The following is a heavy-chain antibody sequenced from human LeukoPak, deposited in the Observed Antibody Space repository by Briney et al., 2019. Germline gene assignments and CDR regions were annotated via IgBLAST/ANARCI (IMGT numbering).Heavy chain of an antibody. CDR2: IYSSGST. CDR1: GGSISSGSYY. CDR3: ARGGGAAPFDY. D-gene: IGHD5-12*01. J-gene: IGHJ4*02. Sequence: PSETLSLTCTVSGGSISSGSYYWGWIRQPAGKGLEWIGRIYSSGSTNYNPSLKSRVAISGDTFKNQFSLRLGSVTAADTAVYYCARGGGAAPFDYWGLGTQVTVSS. V-gene: IGHV4-61*02.